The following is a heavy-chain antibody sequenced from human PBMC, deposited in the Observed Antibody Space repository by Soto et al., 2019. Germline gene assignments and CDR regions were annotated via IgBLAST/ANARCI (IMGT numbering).Heavy chain of an antibody. V-gene: IGHV4-34*01. J-gene: IGHJ4*02. CDR2: INHSGST. Sequence: PSETLSLTCAVYGGSFSGYYWSWIRQPPGKGLEWIGEINHSGSTNYNPSLKSRVTISVDTSKNQFSLKLSSVTAADTAVYYCVRGRYYYGSGSYGYFDYWGQGTLVTVSS. CDR3: VRGRYYYGSGSYGYFDY. CDR1: GGSFSGYY. D-gene: IGHD3-10*01.